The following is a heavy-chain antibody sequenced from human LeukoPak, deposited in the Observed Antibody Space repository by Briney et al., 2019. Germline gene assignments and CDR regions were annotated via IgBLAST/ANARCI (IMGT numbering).Heavy chain of an antibody. Sequence: SQTLSLTCAISGDSVSSNNAAWNWIRQSPSRGLEWLGRTYYRSKWYDAYAESVKSRITIKPDTSRNQFSLQLDSVTPEDTAVYYCARGHSGYLDSWGQGTLVTVSS. D-gene: IGHD5-12*01. CDR2: TYYRSKWYD. J-gene: IGHJ4*02. CDR3: ARGHSGYLDS. CDR1: GDSVSSNNAA. V-gene: IGHV6-1*01.